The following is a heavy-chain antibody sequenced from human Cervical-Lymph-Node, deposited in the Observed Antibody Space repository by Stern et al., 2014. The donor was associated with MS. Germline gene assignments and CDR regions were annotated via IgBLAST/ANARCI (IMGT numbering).Heavy chain of an antibody. V-gene: IGHV3-72*01. CDR2: IRDKANSYST. J-gene: IGHJ4*02. CDR1: GFTFSDHY. CDR3: ARGGSRTGEYEYGKDYYFDY. Sequence: EDQLVESGGGLVQPGGSLRLSCAASGFTFSDHYMDWVRQAPGKGLEWVGRIRDKANSYSTEYTASVKGRFVISRDDSKNSMYLQMNSLKAEDTAVYYCARGGSRTGEYEYGKDYYFDYWGQGTLVTVSS. D-gene: IGHD3/OR15-3a*01.